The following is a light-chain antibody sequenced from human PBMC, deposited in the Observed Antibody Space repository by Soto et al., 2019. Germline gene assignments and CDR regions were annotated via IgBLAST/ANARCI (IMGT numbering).Light chain of an antibody. CDR2: EVS. V-gene: IGLV2-14*03. CDR3: CSFSDTSTLYV. CDR1: SSDVGGSIY. J-gene: IGLJ1*01. Sequence: QSALTQPASVSGSPGQSITRSCTGTSSDVGGSIYVSWYQQHPGKAPKLMISEVSKRPSGVSNRFSGSKSGNTASLTSSGLQAEDEADYYCCSFSDTSTLYVFGPGTKVTVL.